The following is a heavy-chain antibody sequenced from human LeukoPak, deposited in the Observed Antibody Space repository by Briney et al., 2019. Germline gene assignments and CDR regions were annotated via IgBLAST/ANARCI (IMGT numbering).Heavy chain of an antibody. CDR1: GGSISSSSYD. D-gene: IGHD6-13*01. Sequence: SETLSLTCTVSGGSISSSSYDSGWIRQPPGKGLEWIGSIYYSGSTYYNPSLKSRVTISVDTSKNQFSLKLSSVTAADTAVYYCAGHRIAAATYWGQGTLVTVSS. J-gene: IGHJ4*02. CDR3: AGHRIAAATY. CDR2: IYYSGST. V-gene: IGHV4-39*01.